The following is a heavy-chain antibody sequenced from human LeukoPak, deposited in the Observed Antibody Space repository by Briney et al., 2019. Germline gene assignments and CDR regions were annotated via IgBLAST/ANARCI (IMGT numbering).Heavy chain of an antibody. D-gene: IGHD1-1*01. CDR3: ARAGGYSWNDGVSY. V-gene: IGHV3-64*01. J-gene: IGHJ4*02. CDR2: ISSNGGST. CDR1: GFTFSSYA. Sequence: GGSLRLSCAASGFTFSSYAMHWVRQAPGKGLEYVSAISSNGGSTYYANSVKGRFTISRDNSKNTLYLQMGSLRAEDMAVYYCARAGGYSWNDGVSYWGQGTLVTVSS.